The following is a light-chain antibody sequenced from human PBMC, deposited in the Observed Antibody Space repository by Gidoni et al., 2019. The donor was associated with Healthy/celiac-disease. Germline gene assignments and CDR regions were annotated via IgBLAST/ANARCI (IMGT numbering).Light chain of an antibody. V-gene: IGKV1-39*01. J-gene: IGKJ5*01. CDR3: QQSYSTPTT. CDR2: AAS. CDR1: QSSSSY. Sequence: DIQMTQSPSSLSASVGDRVTISCRASQSSSSYLNWYQQKPGRAPHLLIYAASSLQSGVPSRCSGSGSGTAFSLTISSLQPDDFATYYCQQSYSTPTTFXQXTRLEIK.